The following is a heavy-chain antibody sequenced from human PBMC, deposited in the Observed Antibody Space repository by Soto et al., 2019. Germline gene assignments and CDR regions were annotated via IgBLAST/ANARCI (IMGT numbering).Heavy chain of an antibody. J-gene: IGHJ6*02. V-gene: IGHV4-39*01. D-gene: IGHD6-13*01. CDR3: ARLPLIGPGIAAAGAYYYYYYGMDV. Sequence: QLQLQESGPGLVKPSETLSLTCTVSGGSISSSSYYWGWIRQPPGKGLEWIGSIYYSGSTYYNPSLKSRVHISVDTSKTQFSLKLSSVTAADTAVYYCARLPLIGPGIAAAGAYYYYYYGMDVWGQGTTVTVSS. CDR2: IYYSGST. CDR1: GGSISSSSYY.